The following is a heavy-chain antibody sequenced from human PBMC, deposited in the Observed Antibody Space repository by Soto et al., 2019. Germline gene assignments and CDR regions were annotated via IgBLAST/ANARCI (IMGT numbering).Heavy chain of an antibody. CDR2: IYYTGNT. Sequence: SETLSLTCAVSGGSLSTYYWSWIRQPPGKGLEWIGYIYYTGNTNYKPSLKSRVTISVDTSKNQFSLKLSSVTAADTAVYYCAGSGYYHNSGMDVWGQGTTVTVSS. V-gene: IGHV4-59*12. D-gene: IGHD3-22*01. J-gene: IGHJ6*02. CDR3: AGSGYYHNSGMDV. CDR1: GGSLSTYY.